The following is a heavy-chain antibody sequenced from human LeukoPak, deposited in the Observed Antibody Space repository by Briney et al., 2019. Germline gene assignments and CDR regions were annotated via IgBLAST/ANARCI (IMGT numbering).Heavy chain of an antibody. V-gene: IGHV4-59*08. CDR2: IYYGGST. D-gene: IGHD3-10*01. CDR3: ARLRITMVRGVIIHSFDY. Sequence: TSETLSLTCTVSGGSISSYYWSWIRQPPGKGLEWIGYIYYGGSTNYNPSLKSRVTISVDTSKNQFSLKLSSVTAADTAVYYCARLRITMVRGVIIHSFDYWGQGTLVTVSS. J-gene: IGHJ4*02. CDR1: GGSISSYY.